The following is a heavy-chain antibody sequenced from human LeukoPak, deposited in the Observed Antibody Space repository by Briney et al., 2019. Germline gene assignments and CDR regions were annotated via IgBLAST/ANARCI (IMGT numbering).Heavy chain of an antibody. J-gene: IGHJ4*02. V-gene: IGHV1-69*04. CDR3: ARDDLREYYFDY. Sequence: GSSVKVSCKASGGTFSSYAISWVRQAPGQGLEWMGRIIPILGIANYAQKFQGRVTITADKSTSTAYMELSSLRSEDTAVYYCARDDLREYYFDYWGQGTLVTVSS. D-gene: IGHD3-10*01. CDR1: GGTFSSYA. CDR2: IIPILGIA.